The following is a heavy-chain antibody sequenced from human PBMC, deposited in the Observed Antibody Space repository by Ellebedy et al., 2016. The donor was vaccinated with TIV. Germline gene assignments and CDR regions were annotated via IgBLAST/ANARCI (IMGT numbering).Heavy chain of an antibody. Sequence: SETLSLXCNVSGGTISSTNYYWGWRRQSPEKGLEWIGSIYHSGSTYYNPSLKSRLTISLDTTKNQFSLRLDSVTAADTAVYYCASSPSGYEIPYWGQGTLVTVSS. CDR2: IYHSGST. CDR1: GGTISSTNYY. V-gene: IGHV4-39*07. CDR3: ASSPSGYEIPY. J-gene: IGHJ4*02. D-gene: IGHD5-12*01.